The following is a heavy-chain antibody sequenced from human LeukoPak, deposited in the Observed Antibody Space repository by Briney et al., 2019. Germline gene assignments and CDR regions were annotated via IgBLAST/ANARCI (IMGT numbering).Heavy chain of an antibody. V-gene: IGHV1-69*13. Sequence: ASVKVSCKASGGTFSSYAISWVRQAPGQGLEWMGGIIPIFGTANYAQKFQGRVTITADESTSTAYMELSSLRSEDTAVYYCARVPSAVAGPYYFDYWGQATQVTVSS. CDR1: GGTFSSYA. J-gene: IGHJ4*02. CDR3: ARVPSAVAGPYYFDY. CDR2: IIPIFGTA. D-gene: IGHD6-19*01.